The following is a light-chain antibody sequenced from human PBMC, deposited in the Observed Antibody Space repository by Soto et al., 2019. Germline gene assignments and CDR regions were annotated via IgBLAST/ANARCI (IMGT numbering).Light chain of an antibody. CDR2: AAS. CDR3: QRYNNWRT. J-gene: IGKJ2*01. V-gene: IGKV3-15*01. CDR1: QSVRSD. Sequence: EIVMTQSPATLSVSPGERATLSCRASQSVRSDLAWYQQKPGQTPRLLIYAASTRAPGIPARFSGSGSGTEFTLTISSLQSEDFAVYYCQRYNNWRTFGQGTKLEMK.